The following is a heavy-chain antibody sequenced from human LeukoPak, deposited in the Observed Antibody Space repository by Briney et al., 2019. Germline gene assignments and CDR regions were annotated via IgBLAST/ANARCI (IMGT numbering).Heavy chain of an antibody. V-gene: IGHV1-46*01. CDR1: GYTFTSYY. CDR3: ARVADYGEKFDY. D-gene: IGHD4-17*01. CDR2: INPSGGST. Sequence: ASVKVSCKASGYTFTSYYMHWVRQAPGQGLEWMGIINPSGGSTSYAQKFQGRVTMTRDTSISTAYMELSRLRSDDTAVYYCARVADYGEKFDYWGQGTLVTVSS. J-gene: IGHJ4*02.